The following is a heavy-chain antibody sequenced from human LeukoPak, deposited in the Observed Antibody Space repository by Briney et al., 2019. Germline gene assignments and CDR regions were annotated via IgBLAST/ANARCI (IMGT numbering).Heavy chain of an antibody. CDR2: IYYSGSA. CDR1: GGSISSSSYY. D-gene: IGHD3-9*01. J-gene: IGHJ4*02. CDR3: ARHYDFDWFDY. Sequence: SETLSLTCTVSGGSISSSSYYWGWIRQPPGKGLGWIGSIYYSGSAYYNPSLKSRVTISVDTSKNQFSLKLSSVTAADTAVYYCARHYDFDWFDYWGQGTLVTVSS. V-gene: IGHV4-39*01.